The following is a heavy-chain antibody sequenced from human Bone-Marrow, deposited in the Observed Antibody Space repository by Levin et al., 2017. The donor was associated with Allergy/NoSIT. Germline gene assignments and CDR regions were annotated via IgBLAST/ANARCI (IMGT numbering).Heavy chain of an antibody. CDR1: GDSISSSKW. CDR3: ASSSGWLWGDYYYGLDV. CDR2: IYHTGTT. J-gene: IGHJ6*02. Sequence: SCAVSGDSISSSKWWSWVRQAPGKGLEWIGEIYHTGTTTYKPSLKSRVTISVDKSKNQFSLKLSSVTAADTAVYYCASSSGWLWGDYYYGLDVWGQGTTVTVSS. V-gene: IGHV4-4*02. D-gene: IGHD6-19*01.